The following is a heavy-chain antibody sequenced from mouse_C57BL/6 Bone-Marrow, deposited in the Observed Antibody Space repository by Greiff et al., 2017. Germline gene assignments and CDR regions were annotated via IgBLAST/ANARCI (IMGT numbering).Heavy chain of an antibody. D-gene: IGHD4-1*01. J-gene: IGHJ2*01. CDR1: GFNIKDDY. CDR2: IDPENGDT. Sequence: DVQLQESGAELVRPGASVKLSCTASGFNIKDDYMHWVKQRPEQGLEWIGWIDPENGDTEYASKFQGKATITADTSSNTAYLQLSSLTSEDTAVYYCTSNWDPDYWGQGTTLTVSS. V-gene: IGHV14-4*01. CDR3: TSNWDPDY.